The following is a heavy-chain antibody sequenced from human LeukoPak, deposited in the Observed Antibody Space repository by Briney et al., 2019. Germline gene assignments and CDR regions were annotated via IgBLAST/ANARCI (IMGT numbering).Heavy chain of an antibody. CDR2: INSDGSSL. CDR1: GFTFSSYW. CDR3: AKARYTYGTYYFDY. Sequence: GGSLRLSCAASGFTFSSYWVQWVRQAPGKGLVWISRINSDGSSLSYADSVKGRFTISRDNAKNTVYLQMNSLRAEDTAVYYCAKARYTYGTYYFDYWGQGTLVTVSS. D-gene: IGHD5-18*01. V-gene: IGHV3-74*01. J-gene: IGHJ4*02.